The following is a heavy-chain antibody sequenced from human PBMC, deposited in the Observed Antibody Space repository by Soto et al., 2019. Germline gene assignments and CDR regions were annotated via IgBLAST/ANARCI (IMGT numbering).Heavy chain of an antibody. Sequence: SETLSLTCTVSGGSISSGDYYWSWIRQPPGKGLEWIGYIYYSGSTNYNPSLKSRVTISVDTSKNQFSLKLSSVTAADTAVYYCARGAMVRGVPDYYYYYMDVWGKGTTVTVSS. D-gene: IGHD3-10*01. CDR3: ARGAMVRGVPDYYYYYMDV. J-gene: IGHJ6*03. V-gene: IGHV4-61*08. CDR2: IYYSGST. CDR1: GGSISSGDYY.